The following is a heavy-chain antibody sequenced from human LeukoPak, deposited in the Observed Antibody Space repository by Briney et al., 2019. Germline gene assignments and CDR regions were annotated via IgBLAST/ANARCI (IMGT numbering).Heavy chain of an antibody. CDR1: GFTFTSYA. V-gene: IGHV3-23*01. J-gene: IGHJ6*03. Sequence: GGSLRLSCAASGFTFTSYAMNWVRQAPGKGLEWVSAISGSGDSTYYADSVKGRFTISRDNSKNTLYLQMNSLRAEDTAVYYCAKETAYCSSTSCLSDYYYMDVWGKGTTVTVSS. D-gene: IGHD2-2*01. CDR2: ISGSGDST. CDR3: AKETAYCSSTSCLSDYYYMDV.